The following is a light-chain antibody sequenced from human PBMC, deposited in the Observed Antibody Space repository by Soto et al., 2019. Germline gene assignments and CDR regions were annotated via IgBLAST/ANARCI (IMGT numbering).Light chain of an antibody. CDR3: TLWHDSLTDHV. J-gene: IGLJ1*01. Sequence: QSVLTQPPSASGTPGQRVTISCSGSSSNTGSNTVNWYQHLPRAAPKLLIQSNNQRPSGVPDRFSGSQSGTSASLAIRGLQSEDQSDYYCTLWHDSLTDHVFGTGTNVTLL. CDR2: SNN. CDR1: SSNTGSNT. V-gene: IGLV1-44*01.